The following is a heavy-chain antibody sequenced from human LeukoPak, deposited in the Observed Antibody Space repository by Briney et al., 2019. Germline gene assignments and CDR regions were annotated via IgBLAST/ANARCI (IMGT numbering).Heavy chain of an antibody. CDR1: GGTFSSYT. Sequence: ASVKVSCKASGGTFSSYTISWVRQAPGQGLEWMGRIIPILGIANYAQKFQGRVTITADKSTSTAYMELSSLRSEDTAVYYCARLWELRIGDYWGQGTLVTVSS. CDR2: IIPILGIA. D-gene: IGHD1-26*01. J-gene: IGHJ4*02. V-gene: IGHV1-69*02. CDR3: ARLWELRIGDY.